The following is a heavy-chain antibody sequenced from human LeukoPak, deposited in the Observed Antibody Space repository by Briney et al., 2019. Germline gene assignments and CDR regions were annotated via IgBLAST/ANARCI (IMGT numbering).Heavy chain of an antibody. CDR1: GGSISSSSYY. D-gene: IGHD6-19*01. J-gene: IGHJ3*02. CDR3: ARDAVAGAFDI. CDR2: IYYSGST. V-gene: IGHV4-61*01. Sequence: SETLSLTCTVSGGSISSSSYYWGWIRQPPGKGLEWIGYIYYSGSTNYNPSLKSRVTISVDTSKNQFSLKLSSVTAADTAVYYCARDAVAGAFDIWGQGRMVTVSS.